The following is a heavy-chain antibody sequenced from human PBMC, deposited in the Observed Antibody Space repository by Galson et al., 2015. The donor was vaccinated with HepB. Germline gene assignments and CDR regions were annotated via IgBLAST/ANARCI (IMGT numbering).Heavy chain of an antibody. CDR2: ISYDGSNK. J-gene: IGHJ4*02. D-gene: IGHD2-15*01. V-gene: IGHV3-30*04. Sequence: SLRLSCAASGFTFSSYAMHWVRQAPGKGLEWVAVISYDGSNKYYADSVKGRFTISRDNSKNTLYLQMNSLRAEDTAVYYCARGSSLYCSGGSCYPHAFDYWGQGTLVTVSS. CDR1: GFTFSSYA. CDR3: ARGSSLYCSGGSCYPHAFDY.